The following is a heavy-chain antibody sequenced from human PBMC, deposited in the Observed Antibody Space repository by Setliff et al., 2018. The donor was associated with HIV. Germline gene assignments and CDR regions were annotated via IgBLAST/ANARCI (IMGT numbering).Heavy chain of an antibody. J-gene: IGHJ4*02. CDR1: GGSMIHRDYY. CDR3: ARVLVAAVGSIDY. Sequence: KTWETLSLTCTVSGGSMIHRDYYWGWIRQPPGKGLEWIGSVYYSGTSFYNPSLKSRVTISIDTSKSQFSLTLNSVTAADTAMYNCARVLVAAVGSIDYWGQGILVTVSS. CDR2: VYYSGTS. D-gene: IGHD6-13*01. V-gene: IGHV4-39*07.